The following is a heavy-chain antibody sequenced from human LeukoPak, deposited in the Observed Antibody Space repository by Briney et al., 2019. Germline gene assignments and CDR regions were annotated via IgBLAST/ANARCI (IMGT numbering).Heavy chain of an antibody. V-gene: IGHV1-24*01. CDR2: FDPEDGET. CDR3: ATGQTMVRARWVFDY. J-gene: IGHJ4*02. D-gene: IGHD3-10*01. CDR1: GYTLTELS. Sequence: ASVKVSCKVSGYTLTELSMHWVRQAPGKGLEWMGGFDPEDGETIYAQKFQGRVTMTEDTSTDTAYMELSSLRSEDTAVYYCATGQTMVRARWVFDYWGQGTLVTVSS.